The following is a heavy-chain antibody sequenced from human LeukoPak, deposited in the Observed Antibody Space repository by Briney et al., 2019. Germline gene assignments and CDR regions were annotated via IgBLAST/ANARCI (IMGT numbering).Heavy chain of an antibody. J-gene: IGHJ4*02. D-gene: IGHD3-10*01. CDR3: ARDLGLDY. CDR2: IKEDGSEK. Sequence: GGSLRLSCAVSGFILSRYWMSWVRQAPGKGLEWVANIKEDGSEKAYVDSVKGRFTISRDNAKNALYLQMNSLRVEDTAVYYCARDLGLDYWGQGTLVTVSS. V-gene: IGHV3-7*01. CDR1: GFILSRYW.